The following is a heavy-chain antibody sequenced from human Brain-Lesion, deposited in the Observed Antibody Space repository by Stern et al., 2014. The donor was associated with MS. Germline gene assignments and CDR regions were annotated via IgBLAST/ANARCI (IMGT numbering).Heavy chain of an antibody. CDR3: AGEEDIRYCSGGSCTGNWFDP. CDR2: IYYSGNT. Sequence: QVQLQESGPGLVKPSETLSLTCTVAGGSVSSTSYAWAWIRPPPGKGLEWIGTIYYSGNTYYSPSLKSRPTISLDTSNNQFSLPLRSVTAADTAVYYCAGEEDIRYCSGGSCTGNWFDPWGQGTLVTVSS. J-gene: IGHJ5*02. CDR1: GGSVSSTSYA. V-gene: IGHV4-39*01. D-gene: IGHD2-15*01.